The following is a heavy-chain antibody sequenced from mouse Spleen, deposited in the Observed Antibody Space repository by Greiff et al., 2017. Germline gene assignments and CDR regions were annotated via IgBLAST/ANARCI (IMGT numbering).Heavy chain of an antibody. D-gene: IGHD1-1*01. Sequence: QVQLQQSGPGLVAPSQSLSITCTVSGFSLTSYGVDWVRQSPGKGLEWLGVIWGVGSTNYNSALKSRLSISKDNSKSQVFLKMNSLQTDDTAMYYCARDFYYYGSSYYAMDYWGQGTSVTVSS. CDR3: ARDFYYYGSSYYAMDY. CDR1: GFSLTSYG. CDR2: IWGVGST. V-gene: IGHV2-6*01. J-gene: IGHJ4*01.